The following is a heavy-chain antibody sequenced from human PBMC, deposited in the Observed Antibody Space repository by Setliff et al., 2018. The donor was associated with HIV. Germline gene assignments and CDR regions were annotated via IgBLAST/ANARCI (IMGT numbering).Heavy chain of an antibody. CDR1: GFAFTTNA. CDR2: ISGSGHST. J-gene: IGHJ5*02. D-gene: IGHD3-3*01. Sequence: GGSLRLSCTASGFAFTTNAMGWVRQAPGKGLEWLSAISGSGHSTYYADFVRGRFTISRDNSNNTLYLHMNNLRADDTAVYYCTRGQRLTIFGVVIRRDWFDPWGQGTLVTVS. V-gene: IGHV3-23*01. CDR3: TRGQRLTIFGVVIRRDWFDP.